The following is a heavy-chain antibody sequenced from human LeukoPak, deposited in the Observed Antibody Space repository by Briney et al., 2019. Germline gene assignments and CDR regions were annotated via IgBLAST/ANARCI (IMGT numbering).Heavy chain of an antibody. CDR1: GFTFSSYA. CDR2: ISGSGVST. Sequence: GGSLRLSCAASGFTFSSYAMSWVRQAPVKGLEWVSAISGSGVSTYYADSVKGRFTISRDNSKNTLDLQMNSLRAEDTAAYYCAKFLSSYQPPDAFDVWGQGTMVTVSS. V-gene: IGHV3-23*01. J-gene: IGHJ3*01. D-gene: IGHD3-22*01. CDR3: AKFLSSYQPPDAFDV.